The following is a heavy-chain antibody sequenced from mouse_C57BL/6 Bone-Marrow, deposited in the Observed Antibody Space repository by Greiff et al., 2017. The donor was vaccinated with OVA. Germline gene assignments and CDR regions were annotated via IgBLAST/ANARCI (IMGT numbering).Heavy chain of an antibody. J-gene: IGHJ2*01. D-gene: IGHD2-3*01. Sequence: QVQLQQPGTELVKPGASVKLSCKASGYTFTSYWMHWVKQRPGQGLEWIGNINPSNGGTNYNEKLKSKATLTVDKSSSTAYMQLSSLTSEDSAVYYCAREGIYDGYHVYYFDYWGQGTTLTVSS. CDR2: INPSNGGT. V-gene: IGHV1-53*01. CDR3: AREGIYDGYHVYYFDY. CDR1: GYTFTSYW.